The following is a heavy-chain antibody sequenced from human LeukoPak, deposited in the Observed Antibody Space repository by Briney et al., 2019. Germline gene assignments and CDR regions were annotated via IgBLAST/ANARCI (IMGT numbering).Heavy chain of an antibody. V-gene: IGHV3-23*01. D-gene: IGHD3-10*01. CDR2: ILGGGDTT. J-gene: IGHJ4*02. CDR1: GFTFNYYA. CDR3: AEDLVSQRGVGSSEKVDY. Sequence: GGSLRLSCAASGFTFNYYAMNWVRQAPGKGLEWVSAILGGGDTTSYADSVKGRFTISRDNSKNTLYLQMNSLRAEDTAVYYCAEDLVSQRGVGSSEKVDYWGQGTLVTVSS.